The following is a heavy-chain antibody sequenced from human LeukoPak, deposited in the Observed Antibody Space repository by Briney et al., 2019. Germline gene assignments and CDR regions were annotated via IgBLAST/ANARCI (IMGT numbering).Heavy chain of an antibody. CDR1: GFTFTSYA. CDR2: LTGDGNT. D-gene: IGHD4-11*01. J-gene: IGHJ4*02. Sequence: PGGSLRLSCAASGFTFTSYAMSWVRQAPGKGLEWVSVLTGDGNTYYADSVKGRFTHSRDDSKNTLFLQMNSLRAEDTAVYYCARDLASIEMTTVSTWISVDYWGQGTLVTVSS. V-gene: IGHV3-23*01. CDR3: ARDLASIEMTTVSTWISVDY.